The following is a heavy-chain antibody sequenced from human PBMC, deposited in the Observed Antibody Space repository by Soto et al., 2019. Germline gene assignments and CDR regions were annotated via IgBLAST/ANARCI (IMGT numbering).Heavy chain of an antibody. D-gene: IGHD5-18*01. V-gene: IGHV3-23*05. J-gene: IGHJ4*02. CDR2: IDNSGGIT. CDR1: GFTFSTYA. CDR3: AKGGYNYGFLFDC. Sequence: EVQLLESGGGLVQPGGSLRLSCAASGFTFSTYAMSWVRQAPGKGLEWVSTIDNSGGITYYADSVKGRFTISRDNSKNTLYLQMTILRAEDTAVYYCAKGGYNYGFLFDCWGQGTLVTFSS.